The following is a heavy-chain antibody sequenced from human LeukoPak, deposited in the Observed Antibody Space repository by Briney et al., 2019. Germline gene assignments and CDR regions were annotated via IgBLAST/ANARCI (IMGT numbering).Heavy chain of an antibody. Sequence: SQTLSLTCAISGDSVSNNSAVWNWIRQPPSRGLEWLGRTYYRSKWYNDYAVSVKGRITINPDTSKNQFPLQLNSVTPEDTAVYYCARGGSGFDYWGQGTLVTVSS. J-gene: IGHJ4*02. CDR2: TYYRSKWYN. V-gene: IGHV6-1*01. CDR3: ARGGSGFDY. D-gene: IGHD2-15*01. CDR1: GDSVSNNSAV.